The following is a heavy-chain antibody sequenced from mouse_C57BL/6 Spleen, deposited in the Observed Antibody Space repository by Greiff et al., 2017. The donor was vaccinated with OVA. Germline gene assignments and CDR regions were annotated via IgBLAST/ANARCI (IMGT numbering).Heavy chain of an antibody. Sequence: EVNLVESGGGLVKPGGSLKLSCAASGFTFSSYTMSWVRQTPEKRLEWVATISGGGGNTYYPDSVKGRFTISRDNAKNTLYLQMSSLRSEDTALYYCARHGYYDYDGFAYWGQGTLVTVSA. V-gene: IGHV5-9*01. CDR1: GFTFSSYT. CDR2: ISGGGGNT. J-gene: IGHJ3*01. D-gene: IGHD2-4*01. CDR3: ARHGYYDYDGFAY.